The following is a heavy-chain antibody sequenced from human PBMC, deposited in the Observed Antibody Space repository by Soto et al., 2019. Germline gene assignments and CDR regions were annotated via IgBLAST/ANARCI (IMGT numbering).Heavy chain of an antibody. V-gene: IGHV3-33*01. CDR2: IWYDGSKK. CDR3: ARGNYESSGVGDY. J-gene: IGHJ4*02. Sequence: QVPLVESGGGVVQPGRSLRLSCAASGFTFRNYGMHWVRQASGKGLEWVAVIWYDGSKKYYADSVKGRFTISRDNSKNTLYLQMNSLRAEDTAVYYCARGNYESSGVGDYWGQGTQVTVSS. D-gene: IGHD3-22*01. CDR1: GFTFRNYG.